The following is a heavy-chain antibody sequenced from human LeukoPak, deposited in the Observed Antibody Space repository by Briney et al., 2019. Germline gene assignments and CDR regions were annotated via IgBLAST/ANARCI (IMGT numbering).Heavy chain of an antibody. J-gene: IGHJ4*02. D-gene: IGHD3-16*01. Sequence: ASVKVSCKISGFGLSVLSIHWMRQAPGQGLEWMGWISGDNDNTKYAQKLQGRVSMTTDTSTSTAYMELRSLRSDDTALYYCVRDGYGLGRGYFDYWGQGALVTVSS. CDR1: GFGLSVLS. CDR2: ISGDNDNT. V-gene: IGHV1-18*01. CDR3: VRDGYGLGRGYFDY.